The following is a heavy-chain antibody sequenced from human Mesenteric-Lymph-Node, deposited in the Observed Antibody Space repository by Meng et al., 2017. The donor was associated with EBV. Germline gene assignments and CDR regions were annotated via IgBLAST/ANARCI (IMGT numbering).Heavy chain of an antibody. D-gene: IGHD3-3*01. V-gene: IGHV4-34*01. CDR1: GGSFSGYY. J-gene: IGHJ2*01. CDR3: ARVVDWFAVVIRGGFDL. Sequence: QVQLQEWGAGLLKPSETLSLTCAVYGGSFSGYYWSWIRQPPGKGLEWIGEINHSGSTNYNPSLKSRVTISVDTSKNQFSLKLSSVTAADTAVYYCARVVDWFAVVIRGGFDLWGRGTLVTVSS. CDR2: INHSGST.